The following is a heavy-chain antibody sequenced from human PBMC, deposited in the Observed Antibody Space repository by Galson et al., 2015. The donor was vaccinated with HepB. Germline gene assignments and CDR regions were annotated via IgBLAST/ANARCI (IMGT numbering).Heavy chain of an antibody. CDR3: ARDGGASSWFFDY. Sequence: QSGAEVKKPGESLKISCKGSGYSFTSKWIGWVRQMPGKGLEWMGIIHPGDSDARYSPSFQGQVTMSADKSSSTAYLQWSSLKASDTAMYYCARDGGASSWFFDYWGQGTLVTVSS. CDR2: IHPGDSDA. J-gene: IGHJ4*02. V-gene: IGHV5-51*01. CDR1: GYSFTSKW. D-gene: IGHD6-13*01.